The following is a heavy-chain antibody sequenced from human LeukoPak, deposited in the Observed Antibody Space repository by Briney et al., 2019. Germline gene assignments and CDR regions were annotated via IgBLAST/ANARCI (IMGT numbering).Heavy chain of an antibody. V-gene: IGHV4-61*01. CDR3: ARVVRAALDFDY. D-gene: IGHD6-25*01. Sequence: SVTLSLTCTVSGGSVSSGSYYWSWIRQPPGKGLEWIGYIYYSGSTNYNPSLKSRVTISVDTSKNQFSLKLSSVTAADTAVYYCARVVRAALDFDYWGQGTLVTVSS. J-gene: IGHJ4*02. CDR2: IYYSGST. CDR1: GGSVSSGSYY.